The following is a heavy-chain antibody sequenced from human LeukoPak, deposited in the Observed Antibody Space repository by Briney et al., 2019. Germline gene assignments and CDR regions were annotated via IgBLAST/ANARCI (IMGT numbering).Heavy chain of an antibody. V-gene: IGHV3-64*01. CDR3: ARAPREGFSGSYHDY. J-gene: IGHJ4*02. CDR1: GFTFSGYS. D-gene: IGHD1-26*01. CDR2: ISSNGDNT. Sequence: GGSLRLSCAASGFTFSGYSMHWVRQAPGKGLEYVSAISSNGDNTYYANSVKGRFTISRDNSKNTLYPQMASLRGEDTAVYYCARAPREGFSGSYHDYWGQGTLVTVSS.